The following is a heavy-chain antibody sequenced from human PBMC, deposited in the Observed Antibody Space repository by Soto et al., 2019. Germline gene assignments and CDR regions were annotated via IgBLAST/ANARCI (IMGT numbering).Heavy chain of an antibody. J-gene: IGHJ5*02. D-gene: IGHD3-22*01. CDR1: GFTFSSYS. Sequence: EVQLVESGGGLVQPGGSLRLSCAASGFTFSSYSMNWVRQAPGKGLEWVSYISSSSSTIYYADSVKGRFTISRDNAKNSLYLQMNSLRDEDTAVYYCARALPDYYDSSGYYQYNWFDPWGQGTLVTVSS. CDR3: ARALPDYYDSSGYYQYNWFDP. V-gene: IGHV3-48*02. CDR2: ISSSSSTI.